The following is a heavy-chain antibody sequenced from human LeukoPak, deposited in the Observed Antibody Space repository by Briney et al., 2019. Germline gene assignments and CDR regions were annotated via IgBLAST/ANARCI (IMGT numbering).Heavy chain of an antibody. CDR3: ARERRLRSIVVVPAAFDY. D-gene: IGHD2-2*01. V-gene: IGHV4-4*07. J-gene: IGHJ4*02. CDR2: IYTSGST. Sequence: PSETLSLTCTVSGGSISSYYWSWIRQPAGKGLEWIGRIYTSGSTNYNPSLKSRVTMSVDTSKNQFSLKLSSVTAADTAVYCCARERRLRSIVVVPAAFDYWGQGTLVTVSS. CDR1: GGSISSYY.